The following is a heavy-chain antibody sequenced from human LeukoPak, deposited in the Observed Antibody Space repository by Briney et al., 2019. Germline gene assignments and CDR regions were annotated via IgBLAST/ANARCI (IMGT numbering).Heavy chain of an antibody. D-gene: IGHD3-3*01. V-gene: IGHV3-21*01. J-gene: IGHJ6*01. CDR3: AIDDVRGDFFYYYYCMDV. Sequence: GGALRLSCAASGFTFTSYSMNCVPQAPQRGVECGSSIRSSSSYIHYADSVKGRFTISRDNAKNSLYLQMISLRAEDTAVYYRAIDDVRGDFFYYYYCMDVGGQGTTVTVSS. CDR1: GFTFTSYS. CDR2: IRSSSSYI.